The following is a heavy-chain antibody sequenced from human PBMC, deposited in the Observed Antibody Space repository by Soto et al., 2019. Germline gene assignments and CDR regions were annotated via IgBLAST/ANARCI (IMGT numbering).Heavy chain of an antibody. CDR3: ARRLRIGGLNRYGMDV. Sequence: SETLCLTCTVSGGSISSYYWSWIRQPPGKGLEWIGYIYYSGSTNYNPSLKSRVTISVDTSKNQFSLKLSSVTAADTAVYYCARRLRIGGLNRYGMDVWGQGTTVTVSS. J-gene: IGHJ6*02. CDR2: IYYSGST. D-gene: IGHD2-15*01. V-gene: IGHV4-59*08. CDR1: GGSISSYY.